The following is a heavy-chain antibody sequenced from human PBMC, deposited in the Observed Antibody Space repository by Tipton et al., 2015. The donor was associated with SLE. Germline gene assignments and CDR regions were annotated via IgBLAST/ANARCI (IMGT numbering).Heavy chain of an antibody. D-gene: IGHD6-19*01. CDR2: ISAYNGNT. V-gene: IGHV1-18*01. CDR3: GAHGDSSCWNYFDY. Sequence: QLVQSGAEVKKPGASVKVSCKASGYTFSSYGISWVRQAPGQGLEWMGWISAYNGNTNYAQKLQGRVTMTTDTSTTTAYMELRSLRSDDTAVYYCGAHGDSSCWNYFDYWGQGTLVTVSS. CDR1: GYTFSSYG. J-gene: IGHJ4*02.